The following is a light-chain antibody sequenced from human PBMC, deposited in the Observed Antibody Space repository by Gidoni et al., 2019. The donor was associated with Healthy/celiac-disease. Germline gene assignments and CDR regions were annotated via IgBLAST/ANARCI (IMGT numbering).Light chain of an antibody. Sequence: ELVMTPSPATLSVSPGGRATLPCRATRSVSSNLAWYQQKPGQAPRLLIYGASTRATGIPARFRGSGSGTEFTLTISSLQSEDFAVYYCQQYNNWPRALTFGGXTKVEIK. CDR1: RSVSSN. CDR2: GAS. CDR3: QQYNNWPRALT. V-gene: IGKV3-15*01. J-gene: IGKJ4*02.